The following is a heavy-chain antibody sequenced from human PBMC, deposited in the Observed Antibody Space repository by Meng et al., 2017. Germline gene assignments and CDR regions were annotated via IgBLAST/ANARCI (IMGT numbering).Heavy chain of an antibody. CDR3: AKGLITMVRGVIITPQYFDY. Sequence: GGSLRLSCAASGFTFSSYAMSWVRQAPGKGLEWVSAISGSGGSTYYADSVKGRFTISRDNSKNTLYLQMNSLRAEDTAVYYSAKGLITMVRGVIITPQYFDYWGQGTLVTVSS. J-gene: IGHJ4*02. CDR1: GFTFSSYA. V-gene: IGHV3-23*01. D-gene: IGHD3-10*01. CDR2: ISGSGGST.